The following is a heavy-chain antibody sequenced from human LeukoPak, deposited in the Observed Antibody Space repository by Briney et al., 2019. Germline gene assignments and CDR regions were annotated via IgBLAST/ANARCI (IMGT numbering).Heavy chain of an antibody. V-gene: IGHV3-21*01. CDR1: GFTFSSYS. CDR3: ARSLNDWVYPPAFDI. Sequence: PGGSLRLSCVASGFTFSSYSMNWVRQAPGKGLEWVSSISSSSYIYYADSVKGRFTISRDNAKNSLYLQMNSLRAEDTAVYYCARSLNDWVYPPAFDIWGQGTMVTVSS. J-gene: IGHJ3*02. CDR2: ISSSSYI. D-gene: IGHD3-9*01.